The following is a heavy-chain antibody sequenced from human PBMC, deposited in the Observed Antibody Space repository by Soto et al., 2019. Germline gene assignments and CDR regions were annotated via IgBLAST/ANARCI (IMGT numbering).Heavy chain of an antibody. D-gene: IGHD2-21*01. CDR3: ARDPRDSPGAYYYNYYGLDV. CDR1: GFVFSSYG. V-gene: IGHV3-33*01. CDR2: IWHDGSEK. Sequence: PGVSLRLSCATSGFVFSSYGMQCVRQAPGKGLEWVAAIWHDGSEKYYADLVKGRFTISRDNSKSTLYLQMNSLRAEDTAVYYCARDPRDSPGAYYYNYYGLDVWGQGTTVTVSS. J-gene: IGHJ6*02.